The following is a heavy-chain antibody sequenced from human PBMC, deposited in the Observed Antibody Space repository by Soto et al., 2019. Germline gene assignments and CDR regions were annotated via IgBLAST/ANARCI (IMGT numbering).Heavy chain of an antibody. CDR3: ARCGYSGSYYYFDY. CDR2: INAGNGNT. J-gene: IGHJ4*02. Sequence: QVQLVQSGAEVKKPGASVKVSCKASGYTFTSYAMHWVRQAPGQRLEWMGWINAGNGNTKYSQKFQGRVTITRDTSASTAYMELSSLRSEDTAVYYCARCGYSGSYYYFDYWGQGPLVTVSS. D-gene: IGHD1-26*01. CDR1: GYTFTSYA. V-gene: IGHV1-3*01.